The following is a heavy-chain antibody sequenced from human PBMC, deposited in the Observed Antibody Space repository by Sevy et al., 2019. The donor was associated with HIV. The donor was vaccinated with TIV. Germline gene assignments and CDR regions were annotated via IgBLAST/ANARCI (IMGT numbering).Heavy chain of an antibody. D-gene: IGHD5-12*01. CDR3: VRDSPGYGGYDH. CDR2: IKEDGSAK. CDR1: GFTFSTYW. V-gene: IGHV3-7*01. Sequence: GGSLRLSCAASGFTFSTYWMTWVRQAPGQGLEWVANIKEDGSAKYYVDSVKGRFTISRGNAKNSLYLQVNNVRAEDTTVYYCVRDSPGYGGYDHWGQGTLVTVSS. J-gene: IGHJ5*02.